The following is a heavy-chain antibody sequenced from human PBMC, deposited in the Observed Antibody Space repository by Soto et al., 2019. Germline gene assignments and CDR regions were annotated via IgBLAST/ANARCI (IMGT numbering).Heavy chain of an antibody. Sequence: QVQLVQSGAEVKKPGSSVKVSCKASGGTFSSYAISWVRQAPGQGLEWMGGIIPIFGTANYAQKFQGRVTITADESTSTAYMELSSLRSEDTAVYYCARGGYSYGGYYYYGMDVWGQGTMVSVSS. CDR1: GGTFSSYA. CDR3: ARGGYSYGGYYYYGMDV. CDR2: IIPIFGTA. V-gene: IGHV1-69*01. J-gene: IGHJ6*02. D-gene: IGHD5-18*01.